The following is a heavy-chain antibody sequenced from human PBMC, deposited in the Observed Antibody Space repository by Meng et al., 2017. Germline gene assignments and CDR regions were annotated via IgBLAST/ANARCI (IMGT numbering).Heavy chain of an antibody. V-gene: IGHV1-18*01. J-gene: IGHJ6*04. Sequence: ASVKVSCKASGYTFTSYGISWVRQALGQGLEWMGWISAYNGNTNYAQKLQGRVTMTTDTSTSTAYMELRSLRSDDTAVYYCATQSLTYSSSGYSVWDYYYYYGMDVWARETTVTVSS. D-gene: IGHD3-22*01. CDR3: ATQSLTYSSSGYSVWDYYYYYGMDV. CDR2: ISAYNGNT. CDR1: GYTFTSYG.